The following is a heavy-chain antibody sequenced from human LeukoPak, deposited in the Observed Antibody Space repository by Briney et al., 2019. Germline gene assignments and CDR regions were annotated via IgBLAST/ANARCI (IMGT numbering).Heavy chain of an antibody. CDR2: IYYSGNT. J-gene: IGHJ4*02. V-gene: IGHV4-39*07. CDR1: GVSISSSNSY. Sequence: SETLSLTCTVSGVSISSSNSYWGWIRQPPGKGLEWIGSIYYSGNTYYNPSLKSRVTISVDTSKNQFSLKLSSVTAADTAVYYCARVGYCSGGSCYRDFDYWGQGTLVTVSS. D-gene: IGHD2-15*01. CDR3: ARVGYCSGGSCYRDFDY.